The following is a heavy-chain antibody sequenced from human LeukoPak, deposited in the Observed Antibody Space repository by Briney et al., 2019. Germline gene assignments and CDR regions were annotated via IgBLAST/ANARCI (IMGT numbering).Heavy chain of an antibody. CDR3: ARGRNSRLRYCSSTSCYTGIDY. CDR2: MNPNSGNT. Sequence: GATVKVSCKASGYTFTSYDINWVRQATGQGLEWMGWMNPNSGNTGYAQKFQGRVTMTRNTSISTAYMELSSLRSEDTAVYYCARGRNSRLRYCSSTSCYTGIDYWGQGTLVTVSP. V-gene: IGHV1-8*01. D-gene: IGHD2-2*02. J-gene: IGHJ4*02. CDR1: GYTFTSYD.